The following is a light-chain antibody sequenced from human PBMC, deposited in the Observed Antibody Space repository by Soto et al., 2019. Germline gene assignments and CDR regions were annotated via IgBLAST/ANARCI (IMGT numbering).Light chain of an antibody. V-gene: IGKV3D-15*01. CDR2: GAS. CDR3: QQYDKWPLT. Sequence: EIVMTQSPATLSVSPREGATLSCRASHSVDSNLAWYQQKPGQAPRLLIFGASTRATGIPTRFSGGGSGTDFTLTIISLHSEDFGLHFCQQYDKWPLTFGGGTKVEIK. J-gene: IGKJ4*01. CDR1: HSVDSN.